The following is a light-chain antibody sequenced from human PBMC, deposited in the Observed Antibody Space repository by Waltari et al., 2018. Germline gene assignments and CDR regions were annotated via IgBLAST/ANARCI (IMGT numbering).Light chain of an antibody. Sequence: DIQMTQSPSTLSASVGDRVTITCRASQSISSWLAWYQQKPGKAPKLLIYKASSLESGVTSRFSCSGSATEFTLTISSLQPDDFATYCCQQYNSYPWTFGQGTKVEIK. CDR3: QQYNSYPWT. J-gene: IGKJ1*01. CDR1: QSISSW. V-gene: IGKV1-5*03. CDR2: KAS.